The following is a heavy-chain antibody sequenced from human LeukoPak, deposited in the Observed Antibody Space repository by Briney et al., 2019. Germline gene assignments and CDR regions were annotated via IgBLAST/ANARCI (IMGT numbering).Heavy chain of an antibody. Sequence: GGSLRLSCAVSGFTVFNNYMSWVRQAPGKGLEWVSLISADGGSEYYADSVKGRFALSRDNSKNTLYLQMNSLRAEDTAVYFCAPDLRGSDWSLDYWGQGTLVTVSS. CDR3: APDLRGSDWSLDY. CDR1: GFTVFNNY. J-gene: IGHJ4*02. CDR2: ISADGGSE. V-gene: IGHV3-23*01. D-gene: IGHD3-9*01.